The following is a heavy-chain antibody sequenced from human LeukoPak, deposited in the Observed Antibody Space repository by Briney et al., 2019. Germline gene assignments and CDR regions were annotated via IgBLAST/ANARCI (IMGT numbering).Heavy chain of an antibody. J-gene: IGHJ4*02. CDR3: ARKYCSTTSCLFDY. Sequence: GGSLRLSCAASGFTFSSYEMNWVRQAPGKGLEWVSYVSSSGSSIYYADSVKGRFTISRDNAKNSLYLQMNSLRAEDTAVYYCARKYCSTTSCLFDYWGQGTLVTVSS. V-gene: IGHV3-48*03. D-gene: IGHD2-2*01. CDR1: GFTFSSYE. CDR2: VSSSGSSI.